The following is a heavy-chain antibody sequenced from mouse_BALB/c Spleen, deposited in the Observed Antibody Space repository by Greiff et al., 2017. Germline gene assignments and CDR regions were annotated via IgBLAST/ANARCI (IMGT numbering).Heavy chain of an antibody. V-gene: IGHV7-3*02. CDR3: AGDEGYSAWFAY. J-gene: IGHJ3*01. Sequence: VQLKESGGGLVQPGGSLRLSCATSGFTFTDYDMSWVRQPPGKALEWLGFIRNKANGYTTEYSVSVKGRFTIYRYNSQSILYLQMNTLRAEDSATDYCAGDEGYSAWFAYWGQGTLVTVSA. CDR2: IRNKANGYTT. CDR1: GFTFTDYD. D-gene: IGHD2-3*01.